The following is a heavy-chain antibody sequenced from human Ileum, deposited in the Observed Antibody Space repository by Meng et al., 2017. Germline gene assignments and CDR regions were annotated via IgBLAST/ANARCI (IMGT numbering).Heavy chain of an antibody. Sequence: QVDLRVWFPDLFMPSETMSLTLSVAGGAFSGYYVSLIRQAPVKGLEWIGEIKHSGSTNYNPSLKSRVSISVYRSNNQISLTVSSVTAADTAVYYCARGRYGDYWCYFDLWGRGTLVTVSS. CDR3: ARGRYGDYWCYFDL. V-gene: IGHV4-34*01. D-gene: IGHD4-17*01. CDR1: GGAFSGYY. CDR2: IKHSGST. J-gene: IGHJ2*01.